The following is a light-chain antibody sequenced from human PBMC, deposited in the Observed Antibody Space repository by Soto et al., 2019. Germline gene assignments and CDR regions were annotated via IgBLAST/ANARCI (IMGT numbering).Light chain of an antibody. CDR2: ENN. CDR1: SGSIANNY. V-gene: IGLV6-57*04. J-gene: IGLJ2*01. Sequence: NFMLPQPHSVSESPGTTLTISCTRSSGSIANNYVQRYQQRPGSAPTTVIYENNQRLSGVPDRFSGSTDGSSNSASLTISGLQTEDEADYYCQSYDSDFVVFGGGTKLTVL. CDR3: QSYDSDFVV.